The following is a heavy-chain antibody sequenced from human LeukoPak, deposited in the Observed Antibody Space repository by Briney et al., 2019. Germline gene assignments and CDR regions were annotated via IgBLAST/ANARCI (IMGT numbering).Heavy chain of an antibody. CDR1: GFTFSSYW. D-gene: IGHD3-16*01. V-gene: IGHV3-7*03. CDR2: INHNGNVN. J-gene: IGHJ6*02. CDR3: ARGGGLDV. Sequence: PGGSLRISCAASGFTFSSYWMSWARQAPGKGLEWVASINHNGNVNYYVDSVKGRFTISRDNAKNSLYLQMSNLRAEDTAVYFCARGGGLDVWGQGATVTVSS.